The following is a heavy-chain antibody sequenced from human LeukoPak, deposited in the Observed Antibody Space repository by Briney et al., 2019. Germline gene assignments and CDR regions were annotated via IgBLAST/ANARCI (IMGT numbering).Heavy chain of an antibody. Sequence: GSLRLSCAASGFTFDDYGMSWVRQAPGKGLEWVSGINWNGGSTGYADSGKGRFTISRDNAKNALYLQMNSLRAEDTALYYCARVEGYSSSWNLDYWGQGTLVTVSS. CDR2: INWNGGST. CDR3: ARVEGYSSSWNLDY. D-gene: IGHD6-13*01. V-gene: IGHV3-20*04. J-gene: IGHJ4*02. CDR1: GFTFDDYG.